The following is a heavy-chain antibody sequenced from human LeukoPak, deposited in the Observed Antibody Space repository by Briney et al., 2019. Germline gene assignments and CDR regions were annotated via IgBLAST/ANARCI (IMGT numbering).Heavy chain of an antibody. Sequence: PSETLSLTCTVSGGSISSYYWSWIRQPPGKGLEWIGYIYYSGSTNYNPSLKSRVTISVDTSKNQFSLKLSSVTAADTAVYYCARDQTTVTTGWFDPWGQGTLVTVSS. CDR1: GGSISSYY. V-gene: IGHV4-59*01. CDR3: ARDQTTVTTGWFDP. D-gene: IGHD4-17*01. J-gene: IGHJ5*02. CDR2: IYYSGST.